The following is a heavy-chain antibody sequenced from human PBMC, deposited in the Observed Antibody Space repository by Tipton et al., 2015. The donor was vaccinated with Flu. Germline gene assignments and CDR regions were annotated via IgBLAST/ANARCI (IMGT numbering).Heavy chain of an antibody. CDR2: IFHTGST. D-gene: IGHD1-1*01. CDR1: GHSISSDYY. Sequence: TLSLTCTISGHSISSDYYWGWIRQSPGKGLEWIGNIFHTGSTYHNPSLKSRVTISVDTSKNQFSLKVTSLTAADTAMYYCARGNDYPNAYLDFWGRGNLVTVSS. J-gene: IGHJ4*02. V-gene: IGHV4-38-2*02. CDR3: ARGNDYPNAYLDF.